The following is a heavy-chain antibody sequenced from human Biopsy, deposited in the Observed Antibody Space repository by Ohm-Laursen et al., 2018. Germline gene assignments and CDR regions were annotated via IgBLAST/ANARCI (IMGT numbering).Heavy chain of an antibody. Sequence: GSSVKVSRKASRGTPTSYAISWVRQAPGQGPEWMGGIIPIFETIDYAPKFQDRVTITADESTRTAYMELSSLKSEDTAVYYCARRYCSSTSCAPPFYSWFDPWGQGTLVTVSS. CDR1: RGTPTSYA. CDR2: IIPIFETI. CDR3: ARRYCSSTSCAPPFYSWFDP. J-gene: IGHJ5*02. V-gene: IGHV1-69*01. D-gene: IGHD2-2*01.